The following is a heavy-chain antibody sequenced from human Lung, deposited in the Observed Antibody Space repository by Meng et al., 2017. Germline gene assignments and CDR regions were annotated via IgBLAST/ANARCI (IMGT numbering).Heavy chain of an antibody. CDR2: INHSGST. D-gene: IGHD4-11*01. J-gene: IGHJ4*02. V-gene: IGHV4-34*01. CDR1: GGSFIDYY. CDR3: ARGPTTMAHDFDY. Sequence: QVQRQRWGVWLCTPSQTLSPSSVVSGGSFIDYYWGWIRQPPGKGLEWIGEINHSGSTNSNPSLESRATISVDTSQNNLSLKLSSVTAADSAVYYCARGPTTMAHDFDYWGQGTLVTVSS.